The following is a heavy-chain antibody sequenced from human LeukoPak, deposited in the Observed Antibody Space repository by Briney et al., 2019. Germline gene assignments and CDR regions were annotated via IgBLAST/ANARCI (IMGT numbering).Heavy chain of an antibody. Sequence: GGSLRLSCAASGFTFSSYAMHWVRQAPGKGLERVAVISYDGSNKYYADSVKGRFTISRDNSKNTLYLQMNSLRAEDTAVYYCARGDYGDYVVGAECFQHWGQGTLVTVSS. CDR1: GFTFSSYA. V-gene: IGHV3-30-3*01. D-gene: IGHD4-17*01. J-gene: IGHJ1*01. CDR2: ISYDGSNK. CDR3: ARGDYGDYVVGAECFQH.